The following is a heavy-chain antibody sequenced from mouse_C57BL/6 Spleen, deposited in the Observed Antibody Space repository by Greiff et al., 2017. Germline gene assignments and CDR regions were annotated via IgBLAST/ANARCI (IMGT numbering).Heavy chain of an antibody. CDR1: GYTFTDYY. CDR3: ARSNSWYFDV. CDR2: IYPGSGNT. J-gene: IGHJ1*03. D-gene: IGHD2-5*01. V-gene: IGHV1-76*01. Sequence: QVQLQQSGAELVRPGASVKLSCKASGYTFTDYYINWVKQRPGQGLEWIARIYPGSGNTYYNETFKGKATLTAEKSSSTAYMQLSSLTSEDSAVYFCARSNSWYFDVWGTGTTVTVSS.